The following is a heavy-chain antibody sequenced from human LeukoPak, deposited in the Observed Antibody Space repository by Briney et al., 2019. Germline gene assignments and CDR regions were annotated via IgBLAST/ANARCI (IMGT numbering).Heavy chain of an antibody. CDR1: GYTLTELS. J-gene: IGHJ5*02. D-gene: IGHD2-2*01. Sequence: ASLKVSCTVSGYTLTELSMHWVRQAPGKGLEWMGGFDPEDGETIYAQKFQGRVTMTEDTSTDTAYMELSSLRSEDTAVYYCATHSVVVPAATTKVWFDPWGQGTLVTVSS. V-gene: IGHV1-24*01. CDR2: FDPEDGET. CDR3: ATHSVVVPAATTKVWFDP.